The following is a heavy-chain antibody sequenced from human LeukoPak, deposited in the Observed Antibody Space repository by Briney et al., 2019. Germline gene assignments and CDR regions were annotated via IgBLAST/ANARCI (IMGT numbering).Heavy chain of an antibody. CDR2: IIPILGIA. D-gene: IGHD1-14*01. Sequence: ASVKVSCKASGGTFSSYAISWVRQAPGQGLEWMGRIIPILGIANYAQKFQGRVTITADKSTSTAYMELSSLRSEDTAVYYCARELAETSYFDYWGQGTLVTVSS. CDR3: ARELAETSYFDY. J-gene: IGHJ4*02. CDR1: GGTFSSYA. V-gene: IGHV1-69*04.